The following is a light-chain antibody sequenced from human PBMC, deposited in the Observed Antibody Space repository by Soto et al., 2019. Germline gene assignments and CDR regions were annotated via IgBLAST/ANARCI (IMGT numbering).Light chain of an antibody. CDR2: EVS. Sequence: QSALTQPPSASGSPGQSVTISFTGTNSDVGGYNYVSWYQQHTGKAPKLMIYEVSKRPSGVPDRFSGSKSGNTASLTVSGLQAEDEADYYCSSYAGSNNFVVFGGGTQLTVL. CDR3: SSYAGSNNFVV. V-gene: IGLV2-8*01. J-gene: IGLJ7*01. CDR1: NSDVGGYNY.